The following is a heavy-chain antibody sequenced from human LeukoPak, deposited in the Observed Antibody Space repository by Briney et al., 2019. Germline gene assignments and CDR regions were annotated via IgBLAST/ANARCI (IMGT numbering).Heavy chain of an antibody. Sequence: SETLSLTCTVSGGSISSYYWSWIRQPAGEGLEWIGRIYTSGSTNYNPSLKSRVTMSVDTSKNQFSLKLSSVTAADTAVYYCARDPPNTAMVTGFDPWGQGTLVTVSS. D-gene: IGHD5-18*01. CDR3: ARDPPNTAMVTGFDP. J-gene: IGHJ5*02. V-gene: IGHV4-4*07. CDR2: IYTSGST. CDR1: GGSISSYY.